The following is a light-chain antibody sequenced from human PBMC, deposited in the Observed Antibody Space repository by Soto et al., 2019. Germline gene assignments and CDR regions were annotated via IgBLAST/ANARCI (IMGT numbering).Light chain of an antibody. Sequence: QYMLTQPTREAVTRGQRVIISLSGSISNSGSNTVNWYQQLPGTAPKLLIYSNNQRPSRVPDRFSGSKSGTSASLAISGLQSEDEADYYCAAWDDSLSGVFGPETKVT. CDR1: ISNSGSNT. J-gene: IGLJ1*01. CDR2: SNN. V-gene: IGLV1-44*01. CDR3: AAWDDSLSGV.